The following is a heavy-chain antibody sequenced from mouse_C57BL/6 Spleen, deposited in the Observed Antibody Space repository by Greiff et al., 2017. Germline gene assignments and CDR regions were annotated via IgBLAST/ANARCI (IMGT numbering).Heavy chain of an antibody. Sequence: QVQLQQPGAELVKPGASVKLSCKASGYTFTSYWLQWVKQRPGQGLEWIGEIDPSDSYTNYNQKFKGKATLTVDTSSSTAYMPLSSLTSEDSAVYYCAIYDYEGAYWGQGTLVTVSA. V-gene: IGHV1-50*01. J-gene: IGHJ3*01. CDR1: GYTFTSYW. D-gene: IGHD2-4*01. CDR3: AIYDYEGAY. CDR2: IDPSDSYT.